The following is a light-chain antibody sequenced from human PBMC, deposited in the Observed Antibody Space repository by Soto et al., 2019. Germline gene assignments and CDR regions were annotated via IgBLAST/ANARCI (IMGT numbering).Light chain of an antibody. CDR3: CSYTDNTTPV. Sequence: QSALTQPASVSGSPGQSITISCTGTSSDVGGYNYVSWYQQHPGKAPKLMIYEVSNRPSGVSNRFSGSRSGNTASLTISGLQAEDEADYYCCSYTDNTTPVFGGGTKLTVL. CDR1: SSDVGGYNY. CDR2: EVS. V-gene: IGLV2-14*01. J-gene: IGLJ3*02.